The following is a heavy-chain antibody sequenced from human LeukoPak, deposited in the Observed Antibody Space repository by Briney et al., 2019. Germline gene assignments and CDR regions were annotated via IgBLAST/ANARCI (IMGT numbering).Heavy chain of an antibody. CDR3: ASPGGYSYGSFDY. Sequence: PSETLSLTCAVSGGSISSSNWWSWVRQPPGKGLEWIGEIYHSGSTNYNPSLKSRVTISVVRSKNQFSLKLSSVTAADTAVYYCASPGGYSYGSFDYWGQGTLVTVSS. CDR2: IYHSGST. D-gene: IGHD5-18*01. V-gene: IGHV4-4*02. J-gene: IGHJ4*02. CDR1: GGSISSSNW.